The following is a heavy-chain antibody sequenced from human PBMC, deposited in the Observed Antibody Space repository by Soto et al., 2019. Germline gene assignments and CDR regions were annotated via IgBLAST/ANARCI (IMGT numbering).Heavy chain of an antibody. J-gene: IGHJ3*02. D-gene: IGHD6-6*01. CDR3: ARGIAARHTSDAFDI. CDR2: INQSGST. CDR1: GGSFSGYY. Sequence: QVQLQQWGAGLLKPSETLSLTCAVYGGSFSGYYWSWIRQPPGKGLEWIGEINQSGSTNYNPSLKIRVTISVDTSKNQFALKLSYVTAADTAVYYCARGIAARHTSDAFDIWGQGTMVTVSS. V-gene: IGHV4-34*01.